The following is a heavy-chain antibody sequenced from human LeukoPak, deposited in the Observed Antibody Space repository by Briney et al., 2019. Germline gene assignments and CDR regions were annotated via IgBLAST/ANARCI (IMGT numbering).Heavy chain of an antibody. Sequence: PSETLSLTCTVSGGSISSYYWSWIRQPPGKGLEWIGYIYYSGSTNYNPSLESRVTISVDTSKNQFSLKLSSVTAADTAVYYCARWFGELDAFDIWGQGTMVTVSS. CDR2: IYYSGST. CDR1: GGSISSYY. J-gene: IGHJ3*02. D-gene: IGHD3-10*01. CDR3: ARWFGELDAFDI. V-gene: IGHV4-59*08.